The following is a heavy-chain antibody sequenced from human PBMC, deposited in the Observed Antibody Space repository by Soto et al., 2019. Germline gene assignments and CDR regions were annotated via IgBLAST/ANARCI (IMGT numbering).Heavy chain of an antibody. V-gene: IGHV3-23*01. Sequence: LRLSCVAPGLIFSNYAMSWVRQAPGKGLEWVSGISGSGGSPHYADSAKGRFTISRDNSKNTLFLQMNTLRAEDTAVYYCAREGDITAAFDYWGQGTLVTVSS. CDR2: ISGSGGSP. D-gene: IGHD6-13*01. J-gene: IGHJ4*02. CDR1: GLIFSNYA. CDR3: AREGDITAAFDY.